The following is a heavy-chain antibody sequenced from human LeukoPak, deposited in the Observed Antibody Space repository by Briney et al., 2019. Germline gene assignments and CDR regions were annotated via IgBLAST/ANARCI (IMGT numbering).Heavy chain of an antibody. D-gene: IGHD5-18*01. V-gene: IGHV3-53*01. J-gene: IGHJ4*02. CDR3: ARGGRKQLTPREDDY. Sequence: GGSLRLSCTASGFTFRDYTMNWVRQAPGKGLEWVSVIYTGGSTYYADSVEGRFTISRDNSKNTLYLQMNSLRAEDTAVYYCARGGRKQLTPREDDYWGQGTLVTVSS. CDR2: IYTGGST. CDR1: GFTFRDYT.